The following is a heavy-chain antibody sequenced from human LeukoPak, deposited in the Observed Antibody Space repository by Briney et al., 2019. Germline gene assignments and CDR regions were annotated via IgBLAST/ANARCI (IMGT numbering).Heavy chain of an antibody. Sequence: HPGGSLRLSCAASGFTFSSYGMHWVRQAPGKGLEWVAVIWYDGSNKYYADSVKGRFTISRDNSKNTLYLQMNSLRAEDTAVYYCAKAIVVVPAASDYWGQGTLVTVSS. D-gene: IGHD2-2*01. V-gene: IGHV3-33*06. J-gene: IGHJ4*02. CDR2: IWYDGSNK. CDR3: AKAIVVVPAASDY. CDR1: GFTFSSYG.